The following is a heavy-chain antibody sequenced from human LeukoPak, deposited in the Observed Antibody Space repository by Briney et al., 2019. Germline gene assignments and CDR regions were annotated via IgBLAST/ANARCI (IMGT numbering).Heavy chain of an antibody. J-gene: IGHJ6*02. CDR2: IIPIFGTA. CDR1: GGTFSSYA. V-gene: IGHV1-69*13. D-gene: IGHD2-2*02. CDR3: ARVKCSSTSCYTPYYYYGMDV. Sequence: SVKVSCKASGGTFSSYAISWVRQAPGQGLEWMGGIIPIFGTANYAQKFQGRVTITADESTSTAYMVLSSLRSEDTAVYYCARVKCSSTSCYTPYYYYGMDVWGQGTTVTVSS.